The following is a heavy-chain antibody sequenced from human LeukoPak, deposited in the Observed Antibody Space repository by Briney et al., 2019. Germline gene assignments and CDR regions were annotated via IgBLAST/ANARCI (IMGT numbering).Heavy chain of an antibody. Sequence: GGSLRLSCVASGFSLGPYAMHWVRQPRGKGLERVSHINADGGRTYYADAVKGRFTISRDNSKDSLYLEMTGLRAEDSAIYYCATWAFYHGLDVWGRGTTVTVSS. CDR2: INADGGRT. J-gene: IGHJ6*02. CDR3: ATWAFYHGLDV. D-gene: IGHD2/OR15-2a*01. CDR1: GFSLGPYA. V-gene: IGHV3-43*02.